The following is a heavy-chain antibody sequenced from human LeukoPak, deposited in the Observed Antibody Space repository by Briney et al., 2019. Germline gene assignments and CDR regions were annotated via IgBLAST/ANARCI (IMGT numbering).Heavy chain of an antibody. J-gene: IGHJ4*02. CDR1: GGTFSSYT. CDR3: ARAEGELVWWY. Sequence: GSSVKVSCKASGGTFSSYTIIWVRQAPGQGLEWMGRIIPILGIANYAQKFQGRVTITADKSTSTAYMELSSLRSEDTAVYYCARAEGELVWWYWGQGTLVTVSS. D-gene: IGHD1-26*01. CDR2: IIPILGIA. V-gene: IGHV1-69*02.